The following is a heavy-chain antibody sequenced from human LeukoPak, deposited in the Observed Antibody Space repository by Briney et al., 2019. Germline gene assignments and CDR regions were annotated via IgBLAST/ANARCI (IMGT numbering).Heavy chain of an antibody. CDR3: ARGGGYSSSWYESHHKP. CDR2: ISSSSSYI. V-gene: IGHV3-21*01. D-gene: IGHD6-13*01. Sequence: GGSLRLSCAASGFTFSSYSMNWVRQAPGKGLEWVSSISSSSSYIYYADSVKGRFTISRDNAKNSLYLQMNSLRAEDTAVYYCARGGGYSSSWYESHHKPWGQGTLVTVSS. J-gene: IGHJ5*02. CDR1: GFTFSSYS.